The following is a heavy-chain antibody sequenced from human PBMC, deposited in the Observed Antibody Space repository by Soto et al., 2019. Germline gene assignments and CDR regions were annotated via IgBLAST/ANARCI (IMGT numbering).Heavy chain of an antibody. CDR3: ASAPGSSARGYCNS. CDR2: IIPIFGTA. Sequence: SAVKDSCKAYGGTFSSYAISWVRQAPGQGLEWMGGIIPIFGTANYAQKFQGRVTITADESTSTAYMELSSLRSEDTAVYYCASAPGSSARGYCNSWGKGTRVTV. D-gene: IGHD1-26*01. J-gene: IGHJ4*02. V-gene: IGHV1-69*13. CDR1: GGTFSSYA.